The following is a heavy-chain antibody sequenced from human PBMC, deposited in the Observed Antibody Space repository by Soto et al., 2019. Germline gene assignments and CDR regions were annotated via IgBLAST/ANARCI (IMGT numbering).Heavy chain of an antibody. V-gene: IGHV4-31*03. CDR2: IYYSGST. D-gene: IGHD1-26*01. J-gene: IGHJ6*03. CDR1: GGSISSGGSY. CDR3: ARSLPGGTIYYMDV. Sequence: QVQLRESGPGLVKPSQTLSLTCTVAGGSISSGGSYWSWVRLHPGKGLEWIGHIYYSGSTYYNPSLKSRVAIVVDTSKKYFSLRLSSVTAADTAGYYCARSLPGGTIYYMDVWGEGTTVTVSS.